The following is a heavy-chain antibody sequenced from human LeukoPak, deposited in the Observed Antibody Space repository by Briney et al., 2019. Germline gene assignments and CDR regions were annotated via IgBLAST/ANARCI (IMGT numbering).Heavy chain of an antibody. J-gene: IGHJ6*03. Sequence: SETLSLTCTVSGGSISSYCWSWIRQPPGKGLEWVGYIYTSGSTNYNPSLESRVTISVDTSKNQFSLKLSSVTAADTAVYYCARLGCSSTSCPNYYYYYMDVWGKGTTVTVSS. D-gene: IGHD2-2*01. CDR2: IYTSGST. CDR3: ARLGCSSTSCPNYYYYYMDV. V-gene: IGHV4-4*09. CDR1: GGSISSYC.